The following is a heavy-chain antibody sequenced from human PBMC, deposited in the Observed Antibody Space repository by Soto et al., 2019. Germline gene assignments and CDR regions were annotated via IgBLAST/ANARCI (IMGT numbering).Heavy chain of an antibody. CDR2: IYWNDDK. CDR1: GFSLSTSGVG. D-gene: IGHD5-18*01. CDR3: AHTTMWIQLWSTGGDAFDI. V-gene: IGHV2-5*01. Sequence: GSGPTLVNPTQTLTLTCTFSGFSLSTSGVGVGWIRQPPGKALEWLALIYWNDDKRYSPSLKSRLTITKDTSKNQVVLTTTNMDPVDTATYYCAHTTMWIQLWSTGGDAFDIWGQGTMVTVSS. J-gene: IGHJ3*02.